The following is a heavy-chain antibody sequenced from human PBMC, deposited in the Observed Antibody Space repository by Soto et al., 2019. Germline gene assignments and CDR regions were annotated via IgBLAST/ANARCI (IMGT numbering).Heavy chain of an antibody. CDR3: VRAYCSSQSCYYNNRFDP. Sequence: SETLSLTCAVYGGSFSGYYWSWIRQPPGKGLEWIGEINHSGSTNYNPSLKSRVTISVDTSKNQFSLKLSSVTAADTAVYYCVRAYCSSQSCYYNNRFDPWGQGNLVTVSS. CDR1: GGSFSGYY. D-gene: IGHD2-2*01. J-gene: IGHJ5*02. V-gene: IGHV4-34*01. CDR2: INHSGST.